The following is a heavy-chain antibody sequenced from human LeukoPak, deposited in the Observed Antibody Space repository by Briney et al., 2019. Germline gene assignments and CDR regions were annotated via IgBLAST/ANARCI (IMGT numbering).Heavy chain of an antibody. D-gene: IGHD1-26*01. Sequence: PGGSLRLSCAASGFTFRNAWMNWVRQAPGKGLEWVSSISSGSGYIYYADSVKGRFTISRDNAKNSLYLQMNSLRAEDTAVYYCARDSGSYYAFDYWGQGTLVTVSS. CDR3: ARDSGSYYAFDY. CDR2: ISSGSGYI. CDR1: GFTFRNAW. J-gene: IGHJ4*02. V-gene: IGHV3-21*01.